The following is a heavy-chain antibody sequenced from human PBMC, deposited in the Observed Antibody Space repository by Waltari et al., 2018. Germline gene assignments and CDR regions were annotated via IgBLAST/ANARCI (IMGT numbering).Heavy chain of an antibody. J-gene: IGHJ5*02. CDR2: IWYDGSNK. CDR3: ASSAGSGWSNWFDP. D-gene: IGHD6-19*01. V-gene: IGHV3-33*01. CDR1: GFTFSSYG. Sequence: QVQLVESGGGVVQPGRSLRLSCAASGFTFSSYGMHWVRQAPGKGLEWVAVIWYDGSNKDYADSVKGRFTIARDNSKNTLYLQMNSLRAEDTAVYYCASSAGSGWSNWFDPWGQGTLVTVSS.